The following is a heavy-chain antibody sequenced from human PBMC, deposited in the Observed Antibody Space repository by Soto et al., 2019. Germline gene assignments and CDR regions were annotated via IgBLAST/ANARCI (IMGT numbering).Heavy chain of an antibody. D-gene: IGHD3-10*01. J-gene: IGHJ4*02. CDR1: GITFSNYW. CDR3: GRDRNGPIG. CDR2: IIDDGSST. Sequence: EIQLVESGGGLVQPGGSLRLSCAASGITFSNYWMHWARQVPGKGLVWVSHIIDDGSSTKFADSVKGRFTISRDNAKNTLYLQMSALRVEDTAVYYCGRDRNGPIGWGKGTLVTVSS. V-gene: IGHV3-74*03.